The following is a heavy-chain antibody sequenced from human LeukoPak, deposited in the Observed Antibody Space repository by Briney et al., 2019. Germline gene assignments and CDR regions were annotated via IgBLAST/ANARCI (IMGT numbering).Heavy chain of an antibody. CDR2: ISSSGSTV. D-gene: IGHD6-13*01. J-gene: IGHJ4*02. Sequence: GGSLRLSCAASGFTFSDYYMSWIRQAPGKGLEWVSYISSSGSTVYYADSVKGRFTISRDNAKNSLYLQMNSLRAEDTAVYYCARDRDSSSWYYFDYWGQGTLVTVSS. V-gene: IGHV3-11*01. CDR1: GFTFSDYY. CDR3: ARDRDSSSWYYFDY.